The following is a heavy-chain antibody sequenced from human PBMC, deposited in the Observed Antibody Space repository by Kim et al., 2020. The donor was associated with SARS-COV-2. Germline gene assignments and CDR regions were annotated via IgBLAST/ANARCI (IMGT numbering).Heavy chain of an antibody. J-gene: IGHJ4*02. CDR2: ISDSGGVT. CDR1: GFTFSSYA. Sequence: GGSLRLSCAASGFTFSSYAMNWVRQAPGKGLEWVSGISDSGGVTNYADSVKGRFTISRDNSKNTMYLQMNSVRAEDTAVYYCGVEMTTIPDDWGQGTLVTVPT. V-gene: IGHV3-23*01. CDR3: GVEMTTIPDD. D-gene: IGHD4-4*01.